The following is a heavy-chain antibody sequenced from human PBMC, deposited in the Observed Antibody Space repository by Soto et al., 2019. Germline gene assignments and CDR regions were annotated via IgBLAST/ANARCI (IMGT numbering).Heavy chain of an antibody. V-gene: IGHV3-48*03. CDR1: GFTFSSYE. CDR3: ARERGPTAESSRGGSCKHYYGMDV. Sequence: EVQLVESGGGLVQPGGSLRLSCAASGFTFSSYEMNWVRQAPGKGLEWVSYISSSGSNIYYADSVKGRFTISRDNAKKSLFLQMNGLRAEDTAVYYCARERGPTAESSRGGSCKHYYGMDVWGQGTPVTVSS. J-gene: IGHJ6*02. CDR2: ISSSGSNI. D-gene: IGHD2-15*01.